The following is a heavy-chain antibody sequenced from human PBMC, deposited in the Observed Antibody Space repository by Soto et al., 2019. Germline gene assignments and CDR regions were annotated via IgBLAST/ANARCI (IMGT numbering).Heavy chain of an antibody. Sequence: QITLKESGPTLVKPTQTLTLTCTFSGFSLSTSGVGVGWIRQPPGKALEWLALIYWDDDKRYSPSLKSRLTITKDTANDQVVLTMTNMDPVDTPTYYCAHRRSTYYYDSPFDPWGQGTLVTVSS. CDR1: GFSLSTSGVG. J-gene: IGHJ5*02. V-gene: IGHV2-5*02. CDR3: AHRRSTYYYDSPFDP. CDR2: IYWDDDK. D-gene: IGHD3-22*01.